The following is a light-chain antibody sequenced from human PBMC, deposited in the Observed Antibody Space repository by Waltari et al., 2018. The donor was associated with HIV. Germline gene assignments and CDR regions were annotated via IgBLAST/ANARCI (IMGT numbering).Light chain of an antibody. Sequence: QSALTQPRSVSGSPGQSVTISCTGTSSDVGGYDYVSWYQQHPGKAPKFMIYDVTKRPSGFPDRFSGSKSANTASLTISGLQAEDEADYYCCSYAGNYIWVFGGGTKVTVL. V-gene: IGLV2-11*01. CDR3: CSYAGNYIWV. J-gene: IGLJ3*02. CDR2: DVT. CDR1: SSDVGGYDY.